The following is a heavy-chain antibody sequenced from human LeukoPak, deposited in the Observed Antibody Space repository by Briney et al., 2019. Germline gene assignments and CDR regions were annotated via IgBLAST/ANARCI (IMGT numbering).Heavy chain of an antibody. CDR2: ITSSTYT. V-gene: IGHV3-21*01. J-gene: IGHJ6*03. Sequence: GGSLRLSCAASGFSFSSYNMNWDRQTPGKGLEWVSSITSSTYTFYADSVKGRFTISRDNARNSLYLQMNSLRAEDTAVYYCARDPYSGTYGDTYYYYMDVWGKGTTDTISS. D-gene: IGHD1-26*01. CDR1: GFSFSSYN. CDR3: ARDPYSGTYGDTYYYYMDV.